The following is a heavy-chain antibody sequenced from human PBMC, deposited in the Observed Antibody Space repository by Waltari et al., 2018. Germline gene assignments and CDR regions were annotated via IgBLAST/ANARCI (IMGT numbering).Heavy chain of an antibody. V-gene: IGHV4-39*07. CDR1: RSSIRHNNYY. D-gene: IGHD5-12*01. CDR2: FDKRATT. Sequence: QLQLQESGPGLVKPSETLSLTCTVSRSSIRHNNYYWGWVRQPPGKGLEWIGSFDKRATTYYHPSLKSRVTISVDTSNNQFSLKLNSVTAADTAVYYCVRGYPDIVATISDYWGQGTLVIVSS. CDR3: VRGYPDIVATISDY. J-gene: IGHJ4*02.